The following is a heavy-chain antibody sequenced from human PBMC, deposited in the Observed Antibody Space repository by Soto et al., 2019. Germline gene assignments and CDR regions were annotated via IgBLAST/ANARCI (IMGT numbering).Heavy chain of an antibody. CDR1: GGSISSGDDF. D-gene: IGHD1-20*01. CDR3: ARDRAKWKDYYYYGMDV. CDR2: IYYSGST. V-gene: IGHV4-30-4*01. Sequence: SETLSLTCTVSGGSISSGDDFWTWIRQPPGKGLEWIGYIYYSGSTYYNPSLKSRLTMSVDTSKDQFSLKLSSVTAADTAVYYCARDRAKWKDYYYYGMDVWGQGTTVTVSS. J-gene: IGHJ6*02.